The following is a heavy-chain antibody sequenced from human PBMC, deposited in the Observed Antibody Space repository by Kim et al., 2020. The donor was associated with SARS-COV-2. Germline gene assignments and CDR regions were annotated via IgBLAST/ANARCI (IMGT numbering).Heavy chain of an antibody. CDR1: GYTFTSYY. D-gene: IGHD6-13*01. V-gene: IGHV1-46*01. Sequence: ASVKVSCKASGYTFTSYYMHWVRQAPGQGLEWMGIINPSGGSTSYAQKLQGRVTMTRDTSTSTVYMELSSLRSEDTAVYYCARDPRPSYSSSWNNNWFDPWGQGTLVTVSS. CDR2: INPSGGST. CDR3: ARDPRPSYSSSWNNNWFDP. J-gene: IGHJ5*02.